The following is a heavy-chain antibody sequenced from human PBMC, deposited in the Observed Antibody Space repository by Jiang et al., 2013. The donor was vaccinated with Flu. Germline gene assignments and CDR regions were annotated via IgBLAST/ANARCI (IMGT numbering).Heavy chain of an antibody. J-gene: IGHJ6*02. CDR3: ARDRSGGYLDV. CDR1: GFTFSSYA. Sequence: VQLLESGGGVVQPGRSLRLSCAASGFTFSSYAMHWVRQAPGKGLEWVAVISYDGSNKYYADSVKGRFTISRDNSKNTLYLQMNSLRAEDTAVYYCARDRSGGYLDVWGQGTTGHRLL. D-gene: IGHD2-15*01. V-gene: IGHV3-30-3*01. CDR2: ISYDGSNK.